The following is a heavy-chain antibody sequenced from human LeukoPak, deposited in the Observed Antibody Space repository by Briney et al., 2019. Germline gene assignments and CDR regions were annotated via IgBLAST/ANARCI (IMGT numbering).Heavy chain of an antibody. CDR3: ARDSWGVRGVIPWYFDL. CDR2: ISSSSSYI. J-gene: IGHJ2*01. CDR1: GFTFSNYN. D-gene: IGHD3-10*01. V-gene: IGHV3-21*01. Sequence: PGGSLRLSCAASGFTFSNYNMNWVRQAPGKGLEWVSCISSSSSYIYYADSVKGRFTISRDNAKNSLYLQMDSLRAEDTAVYYCARDSWGVRGVIPWYFDLWGRGTLVTVSS.